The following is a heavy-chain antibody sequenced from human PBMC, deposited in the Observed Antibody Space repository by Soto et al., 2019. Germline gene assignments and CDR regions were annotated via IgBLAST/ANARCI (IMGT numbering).Heavy chain of an antibody. V-gene: IGHV1-69*01. CDR2: IIPLFGTA. J-gene: IGHJ6*02. CDR3: ARDDTARFGVDV. Sequence: QVQLVQSGAEVKKPGASVKVSCKTSGDTFSSYGISWVRQAPGQGLEWMGGIIPLFGTAHYAQKFKGKVTITADESTSTAYMELSSLRSDDTAIYYCARDDTARFGVDVWGQGTTVTVSS. D-gene: IGHD5-18*01. CDR1: GDTFSSYG.